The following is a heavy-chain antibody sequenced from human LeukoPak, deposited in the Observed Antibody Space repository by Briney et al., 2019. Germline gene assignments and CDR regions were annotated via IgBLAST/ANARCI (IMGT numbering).Heavy chain of an antibody. CDR2: ISGNSRYI. Sequence: GGSLRLSCAASGFTFSSYAMSWVRQAPGKGLEWVSSISGNSRYIYYADSMRGRFTISRDNAKNSLYLQMNSLKPEDTAVYYCARVAEAAAFDSWGQGTLVTVSS. D-gene: IGHD6-13*01. CDR1: GFTFSSYA. CDR3: ARVAEAAAFDS. J-gene: IGHJ4*02. V-gene: IGHV3-21*06.